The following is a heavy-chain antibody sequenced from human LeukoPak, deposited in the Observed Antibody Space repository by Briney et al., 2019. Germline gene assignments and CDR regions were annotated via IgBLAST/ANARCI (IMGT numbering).Heavy chain of an antibody. D-gene: IGHD3-10*01. Sequence: GGSLRLSCAASGFTFNSYAMSWVRQAPGKGLEWVSAISGSGGSTYYADSVKGRFTISRDNSKNTLYLQMNSLRAEDTAVYYCAKGEFYGSGSYGYWGQGTLVTVSS. CDR2: ISGSGGST. V-gene: IGHV3-23*01. CDR3: AKGEFYGSGSYGY. CDR1: GFTFNSYA. J-gene: IGHJ4*02.